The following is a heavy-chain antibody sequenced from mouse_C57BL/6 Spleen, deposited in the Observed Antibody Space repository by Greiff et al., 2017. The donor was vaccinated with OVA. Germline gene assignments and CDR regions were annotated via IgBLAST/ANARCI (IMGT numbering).Heavy chain of an antibody. D-gene: IGHD1-1*01. CDR3: ARSYYGSSERYFDV. CDR1: GFSLSTFGMG. CDR2: IWWDDDK. V-gene: IGHV8-8*01. Sequence: QVTLKESGPGILQPSQTLSLTCSFSGFSLSTFGMGVGWIRQPSGKGLEWLAHIWWDDDKYYNPALKSRLTISKDTSKNKVFLKIANVDTADTATYYCARSYYGSSERYFDVWGTGTTVTVSS. J-gene: IGHJ1*03.